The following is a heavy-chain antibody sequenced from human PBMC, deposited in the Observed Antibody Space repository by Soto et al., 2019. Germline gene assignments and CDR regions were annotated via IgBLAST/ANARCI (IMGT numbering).Heavy chain of an antibody. J-gene: IGHJ4*02. D-gene: IGHD5-12*01. Sequence: ASVKVSCKASGYTFTSYGISWVRQAPGQGLEWMGWISAYNGNTNYAQKLQGRVTMTTDTSTSTAYMELRSLRSDDTAEYYCARAPRGIVATISGDVVDYWGQGTLVTVSS. CDR2: ISAYNGNT. V-gene: IGHV1-18*01. CDR3: ARAPRGIVATISGDVVDY. CDR1: GYTFTSYG.